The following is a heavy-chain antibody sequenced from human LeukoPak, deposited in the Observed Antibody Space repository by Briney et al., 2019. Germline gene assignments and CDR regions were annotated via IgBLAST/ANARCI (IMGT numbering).Heavy chain of an antibody. CDR3: AKDRSYTAYTVLDS. CDR1: GFTFDDYA. J-gene: IGHJ4*02. CDR2: IAWNSGRM. V-gene: IGHV3-9*03. Sequence: GGSLRLSCIASGFTFDDYAMHWVRQAPGKGLEWVSGIAWNSGRMDYADSVKGRFTISRDNAKNSLYLQMNSLRAEDMALYYCAKDRSYTAYTVLDSWGQGTLVTVSS. D-gene: IGHD5-12*01.